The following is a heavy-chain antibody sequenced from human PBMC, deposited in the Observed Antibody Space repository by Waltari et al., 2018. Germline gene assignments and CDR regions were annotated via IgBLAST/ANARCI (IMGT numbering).Heavy chain of an antibody. V-gene: IGHV3-30*18. CDR2: WDGSKK. D-gene: IGHD6-19*01. CDR3: AKMLDSSGWMGVDY. Sequence: WDGSKKYHADSVKGRFTISRDNSKNTLYLQMNSLRPEDTALYYCAKMLDSSGWMGVDYWGQGTLVTVSS. J-gene: IGHJ4*02.